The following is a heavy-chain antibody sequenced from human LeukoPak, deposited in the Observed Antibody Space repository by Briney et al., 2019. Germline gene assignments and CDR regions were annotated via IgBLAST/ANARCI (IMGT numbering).Heavy chain of an antibody. V-gene: IGHV1-46*01. CDR1: GYTFTSYY. CDR3: ARGGWDSSGYTALYYFDY. CDR2: INPSGGST. D-gene: IGHD3-22*01. J-gene: IGHJ4*02. Sequence: ASVKVSCKASGYTFTSYYMHWVRQAPGQGLEWMGIINPSGGSTSYAQKFQGRVTMTRNTSISTAYMELSSLSSEDTAIYYCARGGWDSSGYTALYYFDYWGQGTLVTVSS.